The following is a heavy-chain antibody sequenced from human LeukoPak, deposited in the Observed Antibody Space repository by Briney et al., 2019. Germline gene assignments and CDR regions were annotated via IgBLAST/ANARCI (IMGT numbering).Heavy chain of an antibody. V-gene: IGHV1-46*01. CDR2: IFPSDGST. CDR3: ARIVVVPAAEGWFDP. CDR1: GYTFTNYY. Sequence: ASVKVSCKASGYTFTNYYIHWVRQAPGQGLEWMGIIFPSDGSTSYAQKFQGRVTITRDTSASTAYMELSSLRSEDTAVYYCARIVVVPAAEGWFDPWGQGTLVTVSS. D-gene: IGHD2-2*01. J-gene: IGHJ5*02.